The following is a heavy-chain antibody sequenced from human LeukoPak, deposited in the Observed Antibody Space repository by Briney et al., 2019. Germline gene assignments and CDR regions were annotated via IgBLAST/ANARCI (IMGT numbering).Heavy chain of an antibody. CDR2: IKSKTDGGTT. V-gene: IGHV3-15*01. CDR3: TTDRGNAPFAC. D-gene: IGHD1-1*01. CDR1: AFTFSNAW. Sequence: PGGSLRLSCAASAFTFSNAWMSWVRQAPGKWREWVGRIKSKTDGGTTDYAAPVKGRFTISRDDSKNTLYLPMNSLKTEDTAVYYCTTDRGNAPFACWGQGTLVTVSS. J-gene: IGHJ4*02.